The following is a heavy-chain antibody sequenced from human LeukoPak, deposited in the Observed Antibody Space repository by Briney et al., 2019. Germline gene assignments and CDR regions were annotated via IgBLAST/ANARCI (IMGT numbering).Heavy chain of an antibody. CDR1: GGTFSSYA. Sequence: ASVKVSCKASGGTFSSYAISWVRQAPGQGLEWMGWINPNSGGTNYAQKFQGRVTMTRDTSISTAYMELSRLRSDDTAVYYCAIEYCTNGVCYPFDYWGQGTLVTVSS. D-gene: IGHD2-8*01. J-gene: IGHJ4*02. CDR2: INPNSGGT. V-gene: IGHV1-2*02. CDR3: AIEYCTNGVCYPFDY.